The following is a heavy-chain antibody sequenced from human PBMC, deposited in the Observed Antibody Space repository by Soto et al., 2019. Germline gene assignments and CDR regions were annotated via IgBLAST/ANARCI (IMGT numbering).Heavy chain of an antibody. CDR2: INHSGST. J-gene: IGHJ4*02. Sequence: QVQLQQWGAGLLKPSETLSLTCAVYGGSFSGYYWSWIRQPPGTGLEWIGEINHSGSTNYNPSLKSRVTISVDTSKNQFSLKLSSVTAADTAVYYCARGRQVEAAAGHFDYWGQGTLVTVSS. D-gene: IGHD6-13*01. CDR3: ARGRQVEAAAGHFDY. CDR1: GGSFSGYY. V-gene: IGHV4-34*01.